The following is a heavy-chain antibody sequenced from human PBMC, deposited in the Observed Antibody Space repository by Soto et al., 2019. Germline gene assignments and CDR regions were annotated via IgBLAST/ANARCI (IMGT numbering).Heavy chain of an antibody. J-gene: IGHJ6*02. CDR3: ARVVGSSSGLDYYYGMDV. CDR1: VGTFSSYA. Sequence: SVKVSCKASVGTFSSYAISWVRQAPGQGLEWMGGIIPIFGTANYAQKFQGRVTITADESTSTAYMELSSLRSEDTAVYYCARVVGSSSGLDYYYGMDVWGQGTTVTASS. CDR2: IIPIFGTA. D-gene: IGHD6-6*01. V-gene: IGHV1-69*13.